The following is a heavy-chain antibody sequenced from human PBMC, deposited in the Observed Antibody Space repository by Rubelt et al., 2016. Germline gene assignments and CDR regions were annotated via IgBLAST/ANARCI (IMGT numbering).Heavy chain of an antibody. V-gene: IGHV4-38-2*02. CDR1: GYSINSGHY. D-gene: IGHD5-18*01. CDR2: ITQSGTT. CDR3: ARDGTAMGLHYSDY. Sequence: VQLQESGPGLVKPSESLSLTCNVSGYSINSGHYWAWIRQPPGKGLEYIGSITQSGTTYYNQSLTSRVTISVDTSKNQFSVRLRSVTAADTAFYYWARDGTAMGLHYSDYWGQGTRVTVSS. J-gene: IGHJ4*02.